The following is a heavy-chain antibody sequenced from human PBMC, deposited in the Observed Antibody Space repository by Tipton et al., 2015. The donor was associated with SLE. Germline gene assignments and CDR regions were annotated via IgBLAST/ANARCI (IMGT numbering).Heavy chain of an antibody. V-gene: IGHV4-59*08. J-gene: IGHJ3*02. CDR1: GGSISSYY. D-gene: IGHD6-6*01. CDR3: ARLHPYSSSPDEVRALDI. Sequence: GLVKPSETLSLTCTVSGGSISSYYWSWIRQPPGKGLEWIGYIYYSGSTNYNPSLKSRVTISVDTFKNQFSLKLTSVTAADTAVYYCARLHPYSSSPDEVRALDIWGQGTMVTVSA. CDR2: IYYSGST.